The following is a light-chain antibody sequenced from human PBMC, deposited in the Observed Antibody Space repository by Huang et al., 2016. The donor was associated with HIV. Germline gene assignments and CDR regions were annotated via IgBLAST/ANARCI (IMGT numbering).Light chain of an antibody. CDR1: QSVSSN. J-gene: IGKJ1*01. Sequence: ILMTQSPATLSVSPGERATLSCRTSQSVSSNLAWYQQKPGQAPRLLIYGTSTRATGIPARFSGSGSGTAVTLTISSLLSEDFAVYYCQKYNNWPPVTFGRGTKVEIK. V-gene: IGKV3-15*01. CDR3: QKYNNWPPVT. CDR2: GTS.